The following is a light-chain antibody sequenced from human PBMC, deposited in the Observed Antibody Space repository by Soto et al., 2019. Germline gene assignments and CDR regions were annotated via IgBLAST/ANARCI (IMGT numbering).Light chain of an antibody. CDR2: GAS. J-gene: IGKJ2*03. CDR1: QTVSSSY. V-gene: IGKV3-15*01. CDR3: QQYNIWPFS. Sequence: ERATLSCRASQTVSSSYLAWYQQKPGQAPRLLIYGASTRATGIPASFIGNGSGTEFTLTDSRFQPEDFAVYCCQQYNIWPFSFC.